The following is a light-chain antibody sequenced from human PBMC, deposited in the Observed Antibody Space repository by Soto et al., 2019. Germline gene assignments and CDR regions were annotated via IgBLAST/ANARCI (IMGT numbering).Light chain of an antibody. V-gene: IGKV1-33*01. CDR2: AAS. CDR3: QHYNNLLGT. J-gene: IGKJ1*01. Sequence: DIQMTQSPSSLSASVGDRVTITCQASQDISNYLNWYQRKPGKAPKLLNYAASNLDTGVPSRFSGSGSGTEFTFTISSLQPEDIATYYCQHYNNLLGTFGQGTKVDIK. CDR1: QDISNY.